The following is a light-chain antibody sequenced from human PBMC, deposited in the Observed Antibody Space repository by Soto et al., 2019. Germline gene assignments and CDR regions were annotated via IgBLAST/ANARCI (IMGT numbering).Light chain of an antibody. CDR3: QQRYNWPLT. CDR1: QSVSSS. J-gene: IGKJ4*01. V-gene: IGKV3-11*01. Sequence: EIVMPQSPATLSVSPGERATLSGRASQSVSSSLAWYQQKPGQAPRLLIYGASNGAAGIPARFSGTGSGTDFTLTISSLEPDDFAVYYCQQRYNWPLTVGGGTKVDIK. CDR2: GAS.